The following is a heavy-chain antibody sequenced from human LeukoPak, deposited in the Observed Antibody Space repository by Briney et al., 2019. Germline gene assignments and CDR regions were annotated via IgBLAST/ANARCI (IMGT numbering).Heavy chain of an antibody. CDR1: GFTFNSCT. Sequence: GGSLRLSCAASGFTFNSCTMSWVRQAPGKGLGWVSAISGSGGSTYYVDSVKGRFTISRDNSKNTLYLQMNSLRAEDTAIYYCAKHYYASGTPLANDYWGQGTLVTVSS. CDR2: ISGSGGST. J-gene: IGHJ4*02. CDR3: AKHYYASGTPLANDY. D-gene: IGHD3-10*01. V-gene: IGHV3-23*01.